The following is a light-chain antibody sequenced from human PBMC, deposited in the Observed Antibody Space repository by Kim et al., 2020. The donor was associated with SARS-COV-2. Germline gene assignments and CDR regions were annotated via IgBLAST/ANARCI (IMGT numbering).Light chain of an antibody. J-gene: IGLJ3*02. Sequence: SSELTQPPSVSVAPGKTARITCGGNNIGSKSVHWYQQKPGQAPVLVIYYDSDRPSGIPERFSGSNSGNTATLTISRVEAGVEADYYCQVWDSSSDHPVFGGGTQLTVL. CDR2: YDS. CDR3: QVWDSSSDHPV. CDR1: NIGSKS. V-gene: IGLV3-21*04.